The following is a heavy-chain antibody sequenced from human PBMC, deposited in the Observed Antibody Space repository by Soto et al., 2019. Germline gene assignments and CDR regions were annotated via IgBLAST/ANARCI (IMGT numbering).Heavy chain of an antibody. D-gene: IGHD6-13*01. V-gene: IGHV3-74*01. J-gene: IGHJ4*02. CDR3: ARGTFWYDY. CDR2: VNGGGGST. Sequence: PGGSLRLSCAASGFTFSSHWMHWVRQAPGKGLMWVSRVNGGGGSTNYADSVKGRFTISRDNAKSTLYLEMSSLRAEDTALYYCARGTFWYDYWGQGILVTVSS. CDR1: GFTFSSHW.